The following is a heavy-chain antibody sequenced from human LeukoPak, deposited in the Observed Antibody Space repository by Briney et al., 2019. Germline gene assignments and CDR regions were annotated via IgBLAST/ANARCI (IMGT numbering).Heavy chain of an antibody. J-gene: IGHJ4*02. Sequence: PGGSLRLSCTTSGFTFTTYWMSWVRQAPGKGLEWVANIKQDGSEKHYVDSVRGRFTISRDNAKNSVYLQIDSLRAEDTAVFYCARGSIYSNPFDYWGQGTLVTVSS. CDR2: IKQDGSEK. D-gene: IGHD4-11*01. V-gene: IGHV3-7*01. CDR1: GFTFTTYW. CDR3: ARGSIYSNPFDY.